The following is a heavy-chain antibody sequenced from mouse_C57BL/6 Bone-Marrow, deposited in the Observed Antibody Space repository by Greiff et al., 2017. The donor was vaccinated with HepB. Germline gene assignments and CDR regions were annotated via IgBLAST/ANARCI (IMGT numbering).Heavy chain of an antibody. V-gene: IGHV14-4*01. D-gene: IGHD3-2*02. J-gene: IGHJ2*01. CDR1: GFNIKDDY. CDR3: TTYSSGSLDC. CDR2: IDPENGDT. Sequence: VQLQQSGAELVRPGASVKLSCTASGFNIKDDYMHWVKQRPEQGLEWIGWIDPENGDTEYASKFQGKATITADTSSNTAYLQLSSLTSEDAAVYYCTTYSSGSLDCWGQGTTLTVSS.